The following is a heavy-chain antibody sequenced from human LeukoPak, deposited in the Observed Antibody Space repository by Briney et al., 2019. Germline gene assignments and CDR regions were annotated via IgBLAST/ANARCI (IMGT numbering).Heavy chain of an antibody. CDR1: GFTFSSYA. V-gene: IGHV3-23*01. CDR3: ARGDYCSGGSCYSVGLDY. Sequence: GGSLRLSCAASGFTFSSYAMGWVRQAPGKGLEWVSGISGSGGSTYYADSVKGRFTISRDNAKNSLYLQMNSLRAEDTAVYYCARGDYCSGGSCYSVGLDYWGQGTLVTVSS. J-gene: IGHJ4*02. CDR2: ISGSGGST. D-gene: IGHD2-15*01.